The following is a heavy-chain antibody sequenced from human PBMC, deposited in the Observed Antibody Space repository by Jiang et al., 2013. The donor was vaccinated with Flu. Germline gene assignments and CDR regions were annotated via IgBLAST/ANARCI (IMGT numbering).Heavy chain of an antibody. CDR1: GGSFSGYF. J-gene: IGHJ6*02. V-gene: IGHV4-59*01. Sequence: LLKPSETLSLTCAVYGGSFSGYFWSWIRQPPGKGLEWIGYIYDSGSTKYNPSLKSRVTISADTSKNQFSLKLSSVTAADTAVYYCARDADYGGKKTYFYYGMDVWGQGTTVTVSS. CDR3: ARDADYGGKKTYFYYGMDV. D-gene: IGHD4-23*01. CDR2: IYDSGST.